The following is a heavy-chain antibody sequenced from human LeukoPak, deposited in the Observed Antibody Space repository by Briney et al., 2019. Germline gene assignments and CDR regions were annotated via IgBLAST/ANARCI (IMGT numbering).Heavy chain of an antibody. CDR1: GGSFSGYY. J-gene: IGHJ4*02. CDR2: INHSGST. V-gene: IGHV4-34*01. CDR3: ARVYSSSWGVTTITYYFDY. Sequence: SKTLSLTCAVYGGSFSGYYWSWIRQPPGKGLEWIGEINHSGSTNYNPSLKSRVTISVDTSKNQFSLQLNSVTPEDTAVYYCARVYSSSWGVTTITYYFDYWGQGTLVTVSS. D-gene: IGHD6-13*01.